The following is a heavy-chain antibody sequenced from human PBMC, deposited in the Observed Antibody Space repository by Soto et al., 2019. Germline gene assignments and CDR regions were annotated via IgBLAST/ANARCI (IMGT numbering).Heavy chain of an antibody. CDR2: IYPGDSDT. J-gene: IGHJ3*02. Sequence: EVQLVQSGAEVKKPGESLKISCKGSGFSFTSYWIGWVRQMPGKGLEWMGIIYPGDSDTRYSPSFQVQVTISADKSITPAYLQWSSLKASDTAMYYCARRGAVAPSDAFDICGQGTMGTVSS. CDR1: GFSFTSYW. D-gene: IGHD6-19*01. CDR3: ARRGAVAPSDAFDI. V-gene: IGHV5-51*01.